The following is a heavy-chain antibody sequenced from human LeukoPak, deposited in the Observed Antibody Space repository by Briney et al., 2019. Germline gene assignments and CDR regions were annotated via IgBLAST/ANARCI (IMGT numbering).Heavy chain of an antibody. Sequence: PSQTLSPTCTVSGGSISSGDYYWSWIRQPPGKGLEWIGYIYYSGSTYYNPSLKSRVTISVDTSKNQFSLKLSSVTAANTAVYYCARDSHRQDSSGYYWFDYWGQGTLVTVSS. CDR2: IYYSGST. J-gene: IGHJ4*02. V-gene: IGHV4-30-4*08. CDR1: GGSISSGDYY. D-gene: IGHD3-22*01. CDR3: ARDSHRQDSSGYYWFDY.